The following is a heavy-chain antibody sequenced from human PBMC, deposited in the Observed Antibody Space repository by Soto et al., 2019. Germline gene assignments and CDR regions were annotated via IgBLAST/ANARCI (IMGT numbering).Heavy chain of an antibody. Sequence: GASVKVSCKASGYTFTSYGISWVRQAPGQGLEWMGWISAYNGNTNYAQKLQGRVTMTTDTSTSTAYMELRSLRSDDTAVYYCARGFPLLGELSPDFDYWGQGTLVTVSS. CDR2: ISAYNGNT. CDR3: ARGFPLLGELSPDFDY. D-gene: IGHD3-16*02. CDR1: GYTFTSYG. J-gene: IGHJ4*02. V-gene: IGHV1-18*01.